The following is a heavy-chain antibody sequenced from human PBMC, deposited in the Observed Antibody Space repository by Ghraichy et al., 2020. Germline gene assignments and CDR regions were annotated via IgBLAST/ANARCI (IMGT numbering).Heavy chain of an antibody. D-gene: IGHD4-23*01. Sequence: GGSLRLSCAASGFTFSSYEMNWVRQAPGKGLEWVSYLSSSGSSRYSADSLKGRFTISRDNAKNSLYLQMNNLRAEDTAFYYCARVAHGGNRILTFFDYWGQGTLVTVSS. CDR1: GFTFSSYE. V-gene: IGHV3-48*03. J-gene: IGHJ4*02. CDR2: LSSSGSSR. CDR3: ARVAHGGNRILTFFDY.